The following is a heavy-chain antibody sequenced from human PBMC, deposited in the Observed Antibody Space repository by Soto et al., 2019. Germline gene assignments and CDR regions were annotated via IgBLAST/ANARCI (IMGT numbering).Heavy chain of an antibody. D-gene: IGHD3-16*01. Sequence: QVQLQEWGPGLVKPSETLSLTCTVSGASMNNYYGSWVRQPPGKGLEWIGYMYYSGGSNSNPSPKGRVTISVETSKNQIPLTLTSVTAADTAVYYCVSSGHSFGGVMWGQGTLVTVSS. CDR1: GASMNNYY. CDR2: MYYSGGS. V-gene: IGHV4-59*01. CDR3: VSSGHSFGGVM. J-gene: IGHJ4*02.